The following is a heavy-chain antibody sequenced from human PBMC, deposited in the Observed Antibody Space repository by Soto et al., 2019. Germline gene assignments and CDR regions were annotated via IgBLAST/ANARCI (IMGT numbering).Heavy chain of an antibody. D-gene: IGHD3-10*01. V-gene: IGHV3-30*18. Sequence: GGSLRLSCAASGFTFSSYGMHWVRQAPGKGLEWVAVISYDGSNKYYADSVKGRFTISRDNSKNTLYLQMNSLRAEDTAVYYCAKAVIWFGESTDYYYGMDVWGQGTTVTVYS. CDR1: GFTFSSYG. CDR3: AKAVIWFGESTDYYYGMDV. J-gene: IGHJ6*02. CDR2: ISYDGSNK.